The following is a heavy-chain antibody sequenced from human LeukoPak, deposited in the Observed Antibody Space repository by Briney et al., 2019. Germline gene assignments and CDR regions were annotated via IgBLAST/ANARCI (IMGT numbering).Heavy chain of an antibody. J-gene: IGHJ4*02. Sequence: GGSLRLSCAASGFTFSSYTMNWVRQAPGKGLDWVSSISGSSTYIYYADSVKGRFTISRDNAKNSLYLQMNSLRAEDTAVYYCARVTYGGNSGGGFDSWGQGILVTVSS. CDR2: ISGSSTYI. CDR3: ARVTYGGNSGGGFDS. CDR1: GFTFSSYT. V-gene: IGHV3-21*01. D-gene: IGHD4-23*01.